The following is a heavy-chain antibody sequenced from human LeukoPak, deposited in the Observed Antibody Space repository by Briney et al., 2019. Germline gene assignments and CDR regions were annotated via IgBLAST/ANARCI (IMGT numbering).Heavy chain of an antibody. J-gene: IGHJ4*02. D-gene: IGHD3-9*01. CDR1: GGSISSYY. CDR3: ARGLRIPRYYDFLTGFDY. CDR2: FYSSVST. Sequence: KPSETLSLTCTVSGGSISSYYWSWIRQPAGKGLEWIGRFYSSVSTNYNPSLKSRITMSVDTSKNQFSLKLSSVTAADTAVYYCARGLRIPRYYDFLTGFDYWGQGNLVTVSS. V-gene: IGHV4-4*07.